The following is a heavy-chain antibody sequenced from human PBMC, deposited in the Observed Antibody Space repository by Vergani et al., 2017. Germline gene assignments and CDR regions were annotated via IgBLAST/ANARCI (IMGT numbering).Heavy chain of an antibody. J-gene: IGHJ6*02. D-gene: IGHD4-17*01. CDR3: AVGDGPADCGYYQCCYCCMDV. CDR1: GGTFSSYA. V-gene: IGHV1-69*13. Sequence: QVQLVQSGAEVKKPGSSVKVSCKASGGTFSSYAISWVRQAPGQGLEWMGRIIPIFGTANYAQKFQGRVTITADESTSTAYMELSSLRSEDTAVYYCAVGDGPADCGYYQCCYCCMDVWGQGTTVTVSS. CDR2: IIPIFGTA.